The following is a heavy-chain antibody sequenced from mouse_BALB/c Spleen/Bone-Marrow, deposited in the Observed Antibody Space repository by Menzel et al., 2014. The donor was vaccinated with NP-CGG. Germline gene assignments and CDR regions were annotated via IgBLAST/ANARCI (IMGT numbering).Heavy chain of an antibody. CDR2: INPTTGGT. J-gene: IGHJ2*01. CDR1: GYTFTRYY. Sequence: VQVVESGAELVRPGASVKLSCKASGYTFTRYYIYWVKQRPGQGLEWIGGINPTTGGTHLNERFKTKATLTVDKSSSTAYMQLSSLTSVDSAVYYCSLLGDYWGQGTTLTVSS. D-gene: IGHD3-3*01. CDR3: SLLGDY. V-gene: IGHV1S81*02.